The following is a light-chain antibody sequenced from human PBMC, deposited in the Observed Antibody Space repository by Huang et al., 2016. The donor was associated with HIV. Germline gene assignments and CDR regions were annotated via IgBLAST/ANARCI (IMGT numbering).Light chain of an antibody. CDR1: QDITNF. CDR3: QQYDIHPLT. Sequence: IRMTQSPSSLSASTGDRVTITCRANQDITNFLAWYQQRPGSVPKLLIYAASTLQSGVPSRFSGNGSGTDFTLTIGCLHSEDVATYYCQQYDIHPLTFGPGTRVDIK. CDR2: AAS. V-gene: IGKV1-8*01. J-gene: IGKJ3*01.